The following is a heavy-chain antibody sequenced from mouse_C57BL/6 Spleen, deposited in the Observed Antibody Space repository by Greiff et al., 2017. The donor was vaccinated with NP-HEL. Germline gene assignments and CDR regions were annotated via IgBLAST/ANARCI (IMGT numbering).Heavy chain of an antibody. CDR1: GYTFTSYW. J-gene: IGHJ2*01. CDR3: ARFDIQGIVYFDY. Sequence: QVQLKQPGAELVKPGASVKMSCKASGYTFTSYWITWVKQRPGQGLEWIGDIYPGSGSTNYNEKFKSKATMTVDTSSSTAYMQLSSLTSEDSAVYYCARFDIQGIVYFDYWGQGTTLTVSS. CDR2: IYPGSGST. D-gene: IGHD3-3*01. V-gene: IGHV1-55*01.